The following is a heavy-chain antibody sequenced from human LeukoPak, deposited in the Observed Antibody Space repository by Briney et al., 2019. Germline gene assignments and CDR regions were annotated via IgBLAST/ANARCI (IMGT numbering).Heavy chain of an antibody. CDR3: ARDLAWGGY. V-gene: IGHV3-21*01. J-gene: IGHJ4*02. Sequence: GGSLRLSCVASGFTFSIYTMSWVRQAPGKGLEWVSSITSSSSSMYSADSVKGRLTISRDNAKNSLYLQMNSLRAEDTAVYYCARDLAWGGYWGQGTLITVSS. D-gene: IGHD7-27*01. CDR2: ITSSSSSM. CDR1: GFTFSIYT.